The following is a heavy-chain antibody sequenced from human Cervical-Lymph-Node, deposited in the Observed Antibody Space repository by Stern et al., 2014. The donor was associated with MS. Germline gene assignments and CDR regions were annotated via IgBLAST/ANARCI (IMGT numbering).Heavy chain of an antibody. Sequence: VQLLESGPQMQKPGASVKVSCKASGYTFTAFFIPWVRQVPGQGLEWMGRLNPNSDDPTYAQNFRDRVTLTSDTSIGTAYLELSRLTSADTAVYYCAREATRIVVGIDYWGQGTQVTVSS. CDR2: LNPNSDDP. CDR3: AREATRIVVGIDY. J-gene: IGHJ4*02. CDR1: GYTFTAFF. V-gene: IGHV1-2*06. D-gene: IGHD1-26*01.